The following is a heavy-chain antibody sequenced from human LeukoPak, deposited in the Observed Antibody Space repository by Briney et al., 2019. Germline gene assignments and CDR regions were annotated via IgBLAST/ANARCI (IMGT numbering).Heavy chain of an antibody. V-gene: IGHV3-7*03. Sequence: GGSLRLSCAASGFTFSAFWMTWVRQAPGKGLEWVANIKGDGSEKNYVDSMEGRFSISRDNSKNTLFLQMNSLRAEDTAVYYCARRGESTSYGDYRFDYWGQGTLVTVSS. CDR2: IKGDGSEK. CDR1: GFTFSAFW. CDR3: ARRGESTSYGDYRFDY. J-gene: IGHJ4*02. D-gene: IGHD4-17*01.